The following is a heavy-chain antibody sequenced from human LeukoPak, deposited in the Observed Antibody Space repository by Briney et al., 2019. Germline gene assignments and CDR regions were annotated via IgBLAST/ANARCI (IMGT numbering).Heavy chain of an antibody. CDR3: ARAGNNWFDP. CDR2: IYYRGST. V-gene: IGHV4-59*01. CDR1: GGSISSYY. Sequence: SETLSLTCTVSGGSISSYYWSWIRQPPGKGLEGIGYIYYRGSTNYNPSLKSRVTISVDTSKNQFSLKVSSVTAADTAVYYCARAGNNWFDPWGQGTLVTVSS. D-gene: IGHD3-10*01. J-gene: IGHJ5*02.